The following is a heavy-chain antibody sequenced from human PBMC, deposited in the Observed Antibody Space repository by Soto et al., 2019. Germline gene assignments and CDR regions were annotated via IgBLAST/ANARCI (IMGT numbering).Heavy chain of an antibody. D-gene: IGHD3-22*01. CDR2: IYHSGNT. J-gene: IGHJ3*02. CDR3: ARRRITMIVVVFDAFDI. Sequence: QVQLQESGPGLVKPSGTLSLTCAVSGGSISSSYWWSWVRQPPGKGLEWIGEIYHSGNTNYNPSLKSRGTISLDKPKTQFSLKLSSVTAADTAVYYCARRRITMIVVVFDAFDIWGQGTMVTVSS. V-gene: IGHV4-4*02. CDR1: GGSISSSYW.